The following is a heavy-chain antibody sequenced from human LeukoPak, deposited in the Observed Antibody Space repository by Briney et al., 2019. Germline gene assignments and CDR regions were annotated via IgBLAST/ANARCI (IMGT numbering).Heavy chain of an antibody. D-gene: IGHD1-26*01. Sequence: GGSLRLSCAASGFTFSTYAMSWVRHAPGKGLEWVSVIDGSGGGGSTYYADSVKGRFTISRDNSKNTLYLQLNGLRAEDTAVYFCVKESVKTGTYFAYFDYWGQGTLVTVSS. V-gene: IGHV3-23*01. CDR1: GFTFSTYA. J-gene: IGHJ4*02. CDR3: VKESVKTGTYFAYFDY. CDR2: IDGSGGGGST.